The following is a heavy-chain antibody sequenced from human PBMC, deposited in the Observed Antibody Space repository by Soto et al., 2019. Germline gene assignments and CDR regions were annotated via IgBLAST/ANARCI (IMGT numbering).Heavy chain of an antibody. Sequence: QVQLVQSGGEVKKPGASVKVSCKATGYTFSSYGISWVRQAPGQGLEWMGWISAYKGNTNYAQNFQGRMTMTTDTSTSTAYMELRSLRSDDTDVYYCARDFKDAVADAFDIWGQGTMVTVSS. V-gene: IGHV1-18*01. J-gene: IGHJ3*02. CDR2: ISAYKGNT. D-gene: IGHD6-19*01. CDR1: GYTFSSYG. CDR3: ARDFKDAVADAFDI.